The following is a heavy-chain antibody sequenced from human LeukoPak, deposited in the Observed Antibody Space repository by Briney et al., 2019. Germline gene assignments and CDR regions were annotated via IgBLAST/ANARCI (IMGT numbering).Heavy chain of an antibody. Sequence: SQTLSLTCTVSGGSISSGSYYWSWIRQPAGKGLEWIGSIYHSGSTYYNPSLKSRVTISVDTSKNQFSLKLSSVTAADTAVYYCARHVVVAATGVRVSFDPWGQGTLVTVSS. CDR3: ARHVVVAATGVRVSFDP. D-gene: IGHD2-15*01. V-gene: IGHV4-61*02. J-gene: IGHJ5*02. CDR2: IYHSGST. CDR1: GGSISSGSYY.